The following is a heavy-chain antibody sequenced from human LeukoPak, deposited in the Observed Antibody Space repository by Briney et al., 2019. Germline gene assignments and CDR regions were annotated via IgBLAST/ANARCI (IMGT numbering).Heavy chain of an antibody. CDR3: AKGHYYGSGSYPWFDP. CDR1: GFTFSSYG. Sequence: GGSLRLSCAASGFTFSSYGMHWVRQAPGKGLEWVAFIRYDGSNKYYADSVKGRFTISRDNSKNTLYLQMNSLRAEDTAVYYCAKGHYYGSGSYPWFDPWGRGTLVTVSS. D-gene: IGHD3-10*01. CDR2: IRYDGSNK. J-gene: IGHJ5*02. V-gene: IGHV3-30*02.